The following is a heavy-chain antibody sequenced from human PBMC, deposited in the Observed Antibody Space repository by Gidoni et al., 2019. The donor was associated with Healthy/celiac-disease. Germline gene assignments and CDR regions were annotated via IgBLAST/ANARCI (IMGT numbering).Heavy chain of an antibody. D-gene: IGHD4-17*01. Sequence: QLQLQESGPGLVKPSETLSLTCTVSGGSISSSSYYWGWLRQPPGKGLEWIVSIYYSGSTYYNPSLKSRVTISVDTSKNQFSLKLSSVTAADTAVYYCARGGNYGDYVRWFDPWGQGTLVTVSS. J-gene: IGHJ5*02. CDR3: ARGGNYGDYVRWFDP. CDR2: IYYSGST. CDR1: GGSISSSSYY. V-gene: IGHV4-39*01.